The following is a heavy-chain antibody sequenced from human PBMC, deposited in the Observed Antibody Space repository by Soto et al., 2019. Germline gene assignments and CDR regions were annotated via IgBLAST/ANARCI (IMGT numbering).Heavy chain of an antibody. J-gene: IGHJ6*02. CDR3: ASPIVATMEGLYYYYGMDV. CDR1: GGTFSSYA. D-gene: IGHD5-12*01. V-gene: IGHV1-69*13. Sequence: SVKVSCKASGGTFSSYAISWVRQAPGQGLEWMGGIIPIFGTANYAQKFQGRVTITADESTSTAYMELSSLRSEDTAVYYCASPIVATMEGLYYYYGMDVWGQGTTVTVSS. CDR2: IIPIFGTA.